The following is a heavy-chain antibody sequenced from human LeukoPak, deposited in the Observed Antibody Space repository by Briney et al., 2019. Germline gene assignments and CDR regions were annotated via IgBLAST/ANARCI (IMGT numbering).Heavy chain of an antibody. CDR1: GGSISSSSYY. J-gene: IGHJ6*03. CDR2: IYYSGST. D-gene: IGHD2-8*01. CDR3: ARGFSVFHHYYYMDV. V-gene: IGHV4-39*07. Sequence: SETLSLTCTVSGGSISSSSYYWGWIRQPPGKGLEWIGSIYYSGSTHSNPSLKSRVATSVDPSKNQFSLKMTSVTAADTAVYYCARGFSVFHHYYYMDVWGKGTTVTVSS.